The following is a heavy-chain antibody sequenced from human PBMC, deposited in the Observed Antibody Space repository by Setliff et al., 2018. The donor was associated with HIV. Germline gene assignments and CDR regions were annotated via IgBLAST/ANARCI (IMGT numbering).Heavy chain of an antibody. D-gene: IGHD2-15*01. CDR1: GFTFSDFG. Sequence: GGSLRLSCAASGFTFSDFGMNWVRQAPGKGLEWVSGISGSGATTYYADSVKGRFTISRDNSKNTLYLQMNSLRAEDTAVYYWARVVVAATTWYFDL. CDR3: ARVVVAATTWYFDL. V-gene: IGHV3-23*01. J-gene: IGHJ2*01. CDR2: ISGSGATT.